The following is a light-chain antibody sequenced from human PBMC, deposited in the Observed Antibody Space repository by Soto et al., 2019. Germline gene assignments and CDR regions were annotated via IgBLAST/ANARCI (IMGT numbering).Light chain of an antibody. Sequence: QSALTQPASVSESPGQSITISCTGSSSDVGGYKYVSWYQQHPGKAPKLLIYDVTNRPSGVSNRFSGSKSGYTASLIISGLQSEDEADYYCSSYTSFKTLVFGTGTKLTVL. CDR1: SSDVGGYKY. V-gene: IGLV2-14*01. J-gene: IGLJ1*01. CDR3: SSYTSFKTLV. CDR2: DVT.